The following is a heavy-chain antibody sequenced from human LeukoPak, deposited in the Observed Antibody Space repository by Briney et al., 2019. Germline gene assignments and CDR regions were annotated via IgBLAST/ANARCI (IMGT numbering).Heavy chain of an antibody. D-gene: IGHD2-2*01. CDR1: GESFSGYS. Sequence: SETLSLTYAVYGESFSGYSWSWIRQPPGKGLEWIGEINHSGSTSYNPSLKSRVTISADTSKNQFSLKLSSVTAADTAVYFCARVGRYCTSTSCYAKIYYYMDVWGKGTTVTVSS. CDR3: ARVGRYCTSTSCYAKIYYYMDV. J-gene: IGHJ6*03. V-gene: IGHV4-34*01. CDR2: INHSGST.